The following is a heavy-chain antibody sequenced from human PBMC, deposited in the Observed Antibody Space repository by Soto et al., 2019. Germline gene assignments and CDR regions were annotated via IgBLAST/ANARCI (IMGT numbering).Heavy chain of an antibody. Sequence: EVQLVESGGGLVQPGGSLRLSCAASGFTFSSYSMNWVRQAPGKGLEWVSYISSSSSTIYYADSVKGRFTISRDNAKNSLYLQMNSLGAEDTAVYYCARDRDIVVVVAATNFDYWGQGTLVTVSS. CDR1: GFTFSSYS. CDR2: ISSSSSTI. J-gene: IGHJ4*02. D-gene: IGHD2-15*01. V-gene: IGHV3-48*01. CDR3: ARDRDIVVVVAATNFDY.